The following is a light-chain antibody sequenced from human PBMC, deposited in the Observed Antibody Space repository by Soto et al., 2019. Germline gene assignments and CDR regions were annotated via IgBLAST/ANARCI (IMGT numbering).Light chain of an antibody. J-gene: IGLJ2*01. V-gene: IGLV1-40*01. CDR1: SSNIGTGYD. CDR2: GNS. Sequence: QSVLTQPPSGSGAPGQRVTISCTGSSSNIGTGYDVHWYQQLPGTAPKLLIYGNSNRPSGVPDRFSGSKSGTSASLAITGLQAEDEADYYCQSYDSNLSVVFGGGTKLTVL. CDR3: QSYDSNLSVV.